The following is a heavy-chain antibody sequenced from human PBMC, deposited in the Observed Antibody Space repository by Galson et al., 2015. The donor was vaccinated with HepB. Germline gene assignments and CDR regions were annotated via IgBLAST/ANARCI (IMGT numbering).Heavy chain of an antibody. CDR2: IWCDGSNK. Sequence: SLRLSCAASGFTFSNYGMHWVRQAPGKGLEWVAVIWCDGSNKDCLDSVRGRFTISRDNSKNMLFLEMNSLRDEDTATYYCARSPSSGWGDGFDSWGQGTLVSVSS. D-gene: IGHD6-25*01. J-gene: IGHJ3*02. CDR1: GFTFSNYG. CDR3: ARSPSSGWGDGFDS. V-gene: IGHV3-33*01.